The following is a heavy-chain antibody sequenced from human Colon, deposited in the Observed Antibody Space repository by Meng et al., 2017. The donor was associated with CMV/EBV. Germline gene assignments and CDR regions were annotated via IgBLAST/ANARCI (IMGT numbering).Heavy chain of an antibody. V-gene: IGHV3-23*01. J-gene: IGHJ4*02. CDR1: GFTFSSFA. D-gene: IGHD5-18*01. Sequence: GGSLRFSCAASGFTFSSFAMTWVRQVPGKGLEWVSTIDSSDRTYYADSVKGLFTISRDNSMNTLHLQMNSLRAEDTAVYYCSKSLVDTAMDLDEWGQETLVTVSS. CDR2: IDSSDRT. CDR3: SKSLVDTAMDLDE.